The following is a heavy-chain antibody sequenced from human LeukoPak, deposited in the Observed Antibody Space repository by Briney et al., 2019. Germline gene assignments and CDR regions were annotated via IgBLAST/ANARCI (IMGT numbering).Heavy chain of an antibody. CDR1: GDSINDYY. D-gene: IGHD3/OR15-3a*01. CDR2: IYYSGST. J-gene: IGHJ3*01. V-gene: IGHV4-59*12. Sequence: SETLSLTCTVSGDSINDYYWSWIRQSPGKGLEWIGYIYYSGSTSYNPSLKSRVTMSTDKSKNQISLRLTSVTAADTAVYYCARNRTSYYGEIPFDVWGQGTMVTVSS. CDR3: ARNRTSYYGEIPFDV.